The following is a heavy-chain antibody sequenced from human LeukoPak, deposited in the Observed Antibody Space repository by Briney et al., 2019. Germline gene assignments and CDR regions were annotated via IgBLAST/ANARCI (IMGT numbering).Heavy chain of an antibody. CDR2: INPSGGST. Sequence: ASVKVSCKASGYTFTSYYMHWVRQAPGQGLEWMGIINPSGGSTSYAQKFQGRVTMTRDTSTSTVYMELSGLRSEDTAVYYCARNTLDTAMGAAVDYWGQGTLVTVFS. V-gene: IGHV1-46*03. CDR3: ARNTLDTAMGAAVDY. CDR1: GYTFTSYY. D-gene: IGHD5-18*01. J-gene: IGHJ4*02.